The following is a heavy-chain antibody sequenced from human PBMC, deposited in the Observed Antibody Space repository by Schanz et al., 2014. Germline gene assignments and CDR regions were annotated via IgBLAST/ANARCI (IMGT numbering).Heavy chain of an antibody. CDR1: GYTFTGYY. CDR2: INPNSGGT. J-gene: IGHJ2*01. D-gene: IGHD7-27*01. CDR3: ARGELTGDHPPPWYLDL. V-gene: IGHV1-2*02. Sequence: QVQLVQSGAEVKKPGASVKVSCKASGYTFTGYYMHWVRQAPGQGLEWMGWINPNSGGTNYAQKFQGRVTMTRDTSISTAYMELSRLRSDDTAVYYCARGELTGDHPPPWYLDLWGRGTLVTVSS.